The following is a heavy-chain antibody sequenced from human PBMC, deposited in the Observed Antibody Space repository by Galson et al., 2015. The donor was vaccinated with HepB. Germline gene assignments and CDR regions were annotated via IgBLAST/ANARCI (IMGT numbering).Heavy chain of an antibody. CDR1: GFTFSSYA. D-gene: IGHD1-26*01. CDR3: ARDLSGSSPNDAFDI. J-gene: IGHJ3*02. CDR2: ISYDGSNK. V-gene: IGHV3-30-3*01. Sequence: SLRLSCAASGFTFSSYAMHWVRQAPGKGLEWVAVISYDGSNKYYADSVKGRFTISRDNAKNSLYLQMNSLRAEDTAVYYCARDLSGSSPNDAFDIWGQATMVTVSS.